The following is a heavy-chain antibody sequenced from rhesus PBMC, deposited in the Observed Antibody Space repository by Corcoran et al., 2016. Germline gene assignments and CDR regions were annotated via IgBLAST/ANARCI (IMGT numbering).Heavy chain of an antibody. CDR1: GYTFTGYY. CDR3: ARVDPSAYVYFDF. D-gene: IGHD2-39*01. Sequence: QVQLVQSGAEVKKPGSSVKVSCKASGYTFTGYYIHWVRQSPRQGLEWMGWINPYNGNTRYAQKFQGRVTMTRDTSTTTVYMELSSLRSEDTAVYYCARVDPSAYVYFDFWGQGVLVTVSS. CDR2: INPYNGNT. V-gene: IGHV1S2*01. J-gene: IGHJ4*01.